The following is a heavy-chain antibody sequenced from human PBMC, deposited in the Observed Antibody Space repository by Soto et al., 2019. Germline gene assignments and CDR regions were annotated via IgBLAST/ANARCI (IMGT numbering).Heavy chain of an antibody. CDR3: AAYSHKGY. CDR1: GFTVSNNY. D-gene: IGHD3-16*01. Sequence: GGSLRHACADSGFTVSNNYMSWVRQAPGKGLEWVSLIYSGGSTYYADSVKGRFTISRDSSKNTLYLQMNSLRAEDTAMYYCAAYSHKGYWGQGTLVTVS. CDR2: IYSGGST. J-gene: IGHJ4*02. V-gene: IGHV3-66*01.